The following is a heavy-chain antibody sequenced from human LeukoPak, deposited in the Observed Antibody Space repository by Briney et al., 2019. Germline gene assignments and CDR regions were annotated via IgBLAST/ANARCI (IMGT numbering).Heavy chain of an antibody. CDR2: INPNSGGT. CDR3: ARESRYYDSSGYYSLDY. CDR1: GYTFTGYY. V-gene: IGHV1-2*02. Sequence: GASVKVSCKASGYTFTGYYMHWVRQALGQGLEWMGWINPNSGGTNYAQKFQGRVTMTRDTSISTAYMELSRLRSDDTAVYYCARESRYYDSSGYYSLDYWGQGTLVTVSS. J-gene: IGHJ4*02. D-gene: IGHD3-22*01.